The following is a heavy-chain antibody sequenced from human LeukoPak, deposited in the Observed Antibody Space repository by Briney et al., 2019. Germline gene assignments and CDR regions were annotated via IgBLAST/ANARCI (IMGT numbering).Heavy chain of an antibody. V-gene: IGHV3-30*18. Sequence: GGSLRLSCAASGFTFNSYGMHWVRQAPGKGLEWVAVISYDGSNKYYADSVKGRFTISRDNSKNTLYLQMNSLRAEDTAVYYCAKAPEVEYGMDVWGQGTTVTVSS. D-gene: IGHD1-14*01. CDR3: AKAPEVEYGMDV. CDR1: GFTFNSYG. J-gene: IGHJ6*02. CDR2: ISYDGSNK.